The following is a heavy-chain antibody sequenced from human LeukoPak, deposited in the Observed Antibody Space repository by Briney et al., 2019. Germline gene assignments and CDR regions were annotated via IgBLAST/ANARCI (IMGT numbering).Heavy chain of an antibody. CDR3: ARGVKQQLWTTYFDY. CDR1: GGSFSGYY. J-gene: IGHJ4*02. D-gene: IGHD6-13*01. Sequence: SETLSLTCAVYGGSFSGYYWSWIRQPPGKGLEWIGEINHSGSTNYNPSLKSRVTISVDTSKNQFSLKLSSVTAADTAVYYCARGVKQQLWTTYFDYWGQGTLVTVSS. CDR2: INHSGST. V-gene: IGHV4-34*01.